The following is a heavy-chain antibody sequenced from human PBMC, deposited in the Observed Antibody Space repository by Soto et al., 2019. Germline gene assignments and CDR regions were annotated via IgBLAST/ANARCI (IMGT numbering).Heavy chain of an antibody. CDR1: GYTFTSYG. CDR2: INPYNGNT. J-gene: IGHJ4*02. CDR3: ARVGVGLAAPRVWPY. V-gene: IGHV1-18*01. Sequence: QVQLAQSGAEVKKPGASVKVSCKASGYTFTSYGISWVRQAPGQGLEWMAWINPYNGNTKYAEKFLGRVTATTDTSTAKAYMEVRSLTSDDTAVFYCARVGVGLAAPRVWPYWGQGTPVTVSS. D-gene: IGHD6-6*01.